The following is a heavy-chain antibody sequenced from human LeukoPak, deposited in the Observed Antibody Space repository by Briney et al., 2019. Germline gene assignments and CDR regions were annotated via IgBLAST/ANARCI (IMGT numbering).Heavy chain of an antibody. V-gene: IGHV3-23*01. CDR3: AKRRESCSSTNCLKYYFDY. J-gene: IGHJ4*02. CDR1: GFTFSSFA. Sequence: GGSLRLSCAASGFTFSSFAMSWVRQAPGKGLEWVSAIGSGGVDTYYADSVKGRFTISRDNSKNTMYLQMNSLRAEDTAVYYCAKRRESCSSTNCLKYYFDYWGQGTLVTVSS. D-gene: IGHD2-2*01. CDR2: IGSGGVDT.